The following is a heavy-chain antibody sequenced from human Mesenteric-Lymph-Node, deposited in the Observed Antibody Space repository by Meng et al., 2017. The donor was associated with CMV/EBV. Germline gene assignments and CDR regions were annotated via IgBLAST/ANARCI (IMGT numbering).Heavy chain of an antibody. D-gene: IGHD2-2*01. V-gene: IGHV3-20*01. Sequence: GESLKISCAASGFTFSSYWMHWVRQAPGKGLEWVSGINWNGGSTGYADSVKGRFTISRDNAKNSLYLQMNSLRAEDTALYHCARVRYCSSTSCLYCFDYWGQGTLVTVSS. CDR2: INWNGGST. CDR3: ARVRYCSSTSCLYCFDY. J-gene: IGHJ4*02. CDR1: GFTFSSYW.